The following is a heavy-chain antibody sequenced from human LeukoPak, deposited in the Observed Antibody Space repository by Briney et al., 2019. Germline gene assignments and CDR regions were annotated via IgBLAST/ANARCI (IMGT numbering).Heavy chain of an antibody. Sequence: NPSETLSLTCTVSGGSISSSNYYRGWIRQPPGKGLEWIGSMYYTGSTYYNPSLKSRVTISVNTSKNQFSLKLSSVTAADTAVYYCASRAGDFDWLSLFDAFDIWGQGTMVTVSS. V-gene: IGHV4-39*01. CDR3: ASRAGDFDWLSLFDAFDI. D-gene: IGHD3-9*01. CDR1: GGSISSSNYY. J-gene: IGHJ3*02. CDR2: MYYTGST.